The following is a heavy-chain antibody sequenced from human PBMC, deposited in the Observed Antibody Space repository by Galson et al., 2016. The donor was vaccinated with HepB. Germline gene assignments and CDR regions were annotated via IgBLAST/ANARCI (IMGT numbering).Heavy chain of an antibody. CDR1: GFVFSNYW. Sequence: SLRLSCAGSGFVFSNYWMNWVRQAPGKGLEWVSSIKQDGSETHYVDSVKGRFIISRDNAKNLMYLQMNILRAEDTAVYYCARPYTPTGLSSSYWGQGTLVTVSS. CDR3: ARPYTPTGLSSSY. D-gene: IGHD6-6*01. V-gene: IGHV3-7*03. CDR2: IKQDGSET. J-gene: IGHJ4*02.